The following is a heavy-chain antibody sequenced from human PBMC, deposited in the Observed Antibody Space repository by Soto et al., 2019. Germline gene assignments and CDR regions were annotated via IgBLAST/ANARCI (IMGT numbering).Heavy chain of an antibody. D-gene: IGHD1-26*01. J-gene: IGHJ6*02. CDR2: IDWNGGST. CDR3: VKGRGSYFVYFGLDV. CDR1: GFTFDDYA. Sequence: EVQLVESGGGLVQPGRSLRLSCVASGFTFDDYAMHWVRQTPGKGLEWVSSIDWNGGSTAYADSVKGRVTISRDNARNSLYLQMNSLRPEDTALYYCVKGRGSYFVYFGLDVWGQGTTVTVSS. V-gene: IGHV3-9*01.